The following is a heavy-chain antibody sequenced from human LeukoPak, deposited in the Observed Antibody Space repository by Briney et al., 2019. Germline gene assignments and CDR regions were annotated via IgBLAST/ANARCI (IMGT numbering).Heavy chain of an antibody. CDR2: ISSSSSTI. Sequence: GGSLRLSCAASGITFSSYSMNWVRQAPGKGLEWVSYISSSSSTIYYADSVKGRFTISRDNAKNSLYLQMNSLRSDDTAVYYCARAKTSGLAAAADYWGQGTLVTVSS. CDR3: ARAKTSGLAAAADY. D-gene: IGHD6-13*01. V-gene: IGHV3-48*01. CDR1: GITFSSYS. J-gene: IGHJ4*02.